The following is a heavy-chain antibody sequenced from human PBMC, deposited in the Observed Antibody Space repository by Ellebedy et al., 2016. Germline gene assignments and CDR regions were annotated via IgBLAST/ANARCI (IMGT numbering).Heavy chain of an antibody. CDR3: ARETVQRTLVGVVIGNFYMDV. V-gene: IGHV4-34*01. CDR2: INHSGST. CDR1: GGSLSDDY. D-gene: IGHD3-3*01. J-gene: IGHJ6*03. Sequence: SETLSLTXGVQGGSLSDDYWSWIRQSPGKGLEWIGEINHSGSTNYNPSLTSRVTISVDTSKNQFSLTLTSVTAADTAMYYCARETVQRTLVGVVIGNFYMDVWGKGTPVTVSS.